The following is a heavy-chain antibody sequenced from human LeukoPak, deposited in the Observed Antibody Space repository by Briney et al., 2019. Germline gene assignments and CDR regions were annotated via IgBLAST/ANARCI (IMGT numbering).Heavy chain of an antibody. Sequence: GGSLRLSCAASGFTFSSYWMSWVRQAPGKGLEGVANIKQDGSEKYYVDSVKGRFTISRDNAKNSPYLQMNSLRAEDTAVYYCARVVGDVYFDYWGQGTLATVSS. J-gene: IGHJ4*02. CDR1: GFTFSSYW. V-gene: IGHV3-7*03. CDR2: IKQDGSEK. D-gene: IGHD2-2*01. CDR3: ARVVGDVYFDY.